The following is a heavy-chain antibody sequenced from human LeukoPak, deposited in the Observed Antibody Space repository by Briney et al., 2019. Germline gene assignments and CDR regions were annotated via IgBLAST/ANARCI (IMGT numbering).Heavy chain of an antibody. CDR1: RGTFSSYA. D-gene: IGHD2-2*01. CDR2: IIPIFGTA. Sequence: SVKVSCKASRGTFSSYAISWVRQAPGQGLEWMGGIIPIFGTANYAQKFQGRVTITADESTSTAYMELSSLRSEDTAVYYCATGAIDIVVVPAAISHYYYGMDVWGQGTTVTVSS. CDR3: ATGAIDIVVVPAAISHYYYGMDV. J-gene: IGHJ6*02. V-gene: IGHV1-69*01.